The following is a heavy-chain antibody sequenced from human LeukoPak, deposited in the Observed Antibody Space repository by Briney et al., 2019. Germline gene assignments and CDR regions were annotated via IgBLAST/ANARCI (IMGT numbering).Heavy chain of an antibody. D-gene: IGHD6-19*01. CDR2: IYYSGST. CDR3: ARHLGVTGTWGY. CDR1: GGSINSYY. V-gene: IGHV4-59*08. J-gene: IGHJ4*02. Sequence: SETLSLTCTVSGGSINSYYWTWIRQPPGKGLEWIGYIYYSGSTNYNPSLKSRVTISVDTSKNQFSLHLNSVTAADTAVYYCARHLGVTGTWGYWGQGTLVTVSS.